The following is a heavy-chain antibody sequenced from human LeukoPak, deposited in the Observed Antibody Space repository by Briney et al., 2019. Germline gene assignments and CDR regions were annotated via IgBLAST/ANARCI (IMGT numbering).Heavy chain of an antibody. CDR3: GRAFPPLRTSSAGDL. CDR2: ISGISSYT. V-gene: IGHV3-21*01. CDR1: GFTFSDYD. J-gene: IGHJ4*02. Sequence: AGSLTLSCSASGFTFSDYDMNWVRQAPGKGLEWVSSISGISSYTYYGELVKGRFSISRDNAKNSLYLQMNSPGAEDTATYYCGRAFPPLRTSSAGDLWGQGILVTVSS. D-gene: IGHD3-16*01.